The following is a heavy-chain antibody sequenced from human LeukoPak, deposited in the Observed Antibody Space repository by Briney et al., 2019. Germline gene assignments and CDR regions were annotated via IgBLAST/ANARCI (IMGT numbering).Heavy chain of an antibody. V-gene: IGHV3-74*03. D-gene: IGHD2-15*01. CDR2: INPDGRTI. CDR1: GFTFSSYW. CDR3: ARDRGTASNLLRGFDY. J-gene: IGHJ4*02. Sequence: GGSLRLSCENSGFTFSSYWMHWVRQAPGKGLVWVSRINPDGRTITYADSVKGRFTISRDNSKNTLYLQMNSLRAEDTAVYYCARDRGTASNLLRGFDYWGQGTLVTVSS.